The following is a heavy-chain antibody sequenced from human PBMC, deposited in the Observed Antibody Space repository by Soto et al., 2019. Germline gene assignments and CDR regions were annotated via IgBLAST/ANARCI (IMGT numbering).Heavy chain of an antibody. J-gene: IGHJ4*02. CDR1: GGTFSSYA. Sequence: SVKVSCKASGGTFSSYAISWVRQAPGQGLEWMGGIIPIFGTANYAQKFQGRVTITADESTSTAYMELSSLRSEDTAVYYCARDKGYCSGGSCSNHRFPYYFDYWGRG. D-gene: IGHD2-15*01. CDR3: ARDKGYCSGGSCSNHRFPYYFDY. V-gene: IGHV1-69*13. CDR2: IIPIFGTA.